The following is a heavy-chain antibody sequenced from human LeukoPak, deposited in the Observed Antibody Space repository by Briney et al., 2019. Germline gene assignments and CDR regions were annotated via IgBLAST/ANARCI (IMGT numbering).Heavy chain of an antibody. D-gene: IGHD2-2*01. V-gene: IGHV4-39*01. Sequence: IPSETLSLTCTVSGGSISSSSYYWGWIRQPPGKGLEWIGRIYYSGSTYYNPSLKSRVTISVDTSKNQFSLKLSSVTAADTAVYDCARHPGKVVPAALAGDDAFDIWGQGTMVTVSS. CDR3: ARHPGKVVPAALAGDDAFDI. J-gene: IGHJ3*02. CDR2: IYYSGST. CDR1: GGSISSSSYY.